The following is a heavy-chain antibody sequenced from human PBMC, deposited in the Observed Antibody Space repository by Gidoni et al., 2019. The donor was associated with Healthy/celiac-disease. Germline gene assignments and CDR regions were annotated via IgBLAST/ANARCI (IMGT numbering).Heavy chain of an antibody. D-gene: IGHD6-19*01. J-gene: IGHJ4*02. V-gene: IGHV3-21*01. Sequence: EVQLVEAGGGLGKPGGSLRLSWAASGFTFRRYSRNWGRQAPGKGLEWVSSISSSSSYIYYADSVKGRFTISRDNAKNSLYLQMNSLRAEDTAVYYCAREIAVAGTRVFDYWGQGTLVTVSS. CDR3: AREIAVAGTRVFDY. CDR1: GFTFRRYS. CDR2: ISSSSSYI.